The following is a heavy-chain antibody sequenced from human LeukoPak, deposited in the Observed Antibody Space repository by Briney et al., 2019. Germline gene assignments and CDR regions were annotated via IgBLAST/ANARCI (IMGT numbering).Heavy chain of an antibody. V-gene: IGHV3-23*01. CDR3: ATSGSDNY. D-gene: IGHD1-26*01. J-gene: IGHJ4*02. CDR2: IRCSGGTS. CDR1: GFTFRSYG. Sequence: PGGSLRLSCAAPGFTFRSYGISWVRQAPGKGLEWVSGIRCSGGTSYYADSAKGGFTISRDNAKNTLYLQMNSLRAEDTAVYYYATSGSDNYWGQGTLVTV.